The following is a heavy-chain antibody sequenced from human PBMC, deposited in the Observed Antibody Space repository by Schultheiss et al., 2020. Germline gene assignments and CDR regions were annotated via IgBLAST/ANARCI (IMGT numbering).Heavy chain of an antibody. CDR2: ISYDGSNK. Sequence: GESLKISCAASGFTFSSYEMNWVRQAPGKGLEWVAVISYDGSNKYYADSVKGRFTISRDNSKNTLYLQMNSLRAEDTAVYYCARDVGATSSYWYFDLWGRGTLVTVSS. CDR1: GFTFSSYE. CDR3: ARDVGATSSYWYFDL. J-gene: IGHJ2*01. V-gene: IGHV3-30*14. D-gene: IGHD1-26*01.